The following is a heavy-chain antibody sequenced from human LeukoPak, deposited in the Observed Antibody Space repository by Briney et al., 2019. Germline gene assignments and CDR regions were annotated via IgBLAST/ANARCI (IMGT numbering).Heavy chain of an antibody. V-gene: IGHV3-20*04. CDR2: INWNGGRT. CDR1: GFTFDDYG. Sequence: PGGSLRLSCAASGFTFDDYGMSWVRRAPGKGLEWVSGINWNGGRTGYADSVKGRFTISRDNAKKSLYVQMNSLRAEDTALYYCAREYYGSGSSYNVGYWGQGTLVTVSS. D-gene: IGHD3-10*01. J-gene: IGHJ4*02. CDR3: AREYYGSGSSYNVGY.